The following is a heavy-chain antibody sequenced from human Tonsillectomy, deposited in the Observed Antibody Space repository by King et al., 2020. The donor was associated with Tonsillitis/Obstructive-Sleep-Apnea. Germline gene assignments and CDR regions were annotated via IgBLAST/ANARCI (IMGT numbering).Heavy chain of an antibody. CDR2: IYYSGST. V-gene: IGHV4-59*08. Sequence: VQLQESGPGLVKPSETLSLTCTVSGGSISSYYWSWIRQPPGKGLEWTGYIYYSGSTNYNPSLKSRVTISVDTSKNQFSLKLSSVTATDTAVYYCARVYYDILTGYPYYYYMDVWGKGTTVTVSS. J-gene: IGHJ6*03. D-gene: IGHD3-9*01. CDR3: ARVYYDILTGYPYYYYMDV. CDR1: GGSISSYY.